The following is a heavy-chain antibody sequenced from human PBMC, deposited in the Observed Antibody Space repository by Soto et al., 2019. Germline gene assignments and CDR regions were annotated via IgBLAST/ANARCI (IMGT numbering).Heavy chain of an antibody. V-gene: IGHV3-23*01. CDR1: GFTFSSYA. Sequence: EVQLLESGGGLVQPGGSLRLSCAASGFTFSSYAMSWVRQAPGKGLEWVSAISGSGGSTYYADSVKGRFTISRDNSKNSLYLQMNSVRAEDTAVYYCAKAMTVLRFLEWFAGYMDVWGKGATVTVSS. CDR3: AKAMTVLRFLEWFAGYMDV. J-gene: IGHJ6*03. CDR2: ISGSGGST. D-gene: IGHD3-3*01.